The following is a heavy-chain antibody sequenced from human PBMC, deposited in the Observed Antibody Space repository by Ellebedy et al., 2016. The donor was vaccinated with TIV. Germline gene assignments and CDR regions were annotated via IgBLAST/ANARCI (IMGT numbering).Heavy chain of an antibody. V-gene: IGHV4-4*07. J-gene: IGHJ6*03. Sequence: SETLSLTXTVSGGSASRYFWSWIRQPAGKGLEWIGRIFTSGSFNYNPSLMSRVTMSVVPSKNQISLRLNSVTAADTAVYYCARVHCSITTCDYYYMDVWGKGTTVTVSS. CDR2: IFTSGSF. D-gene: IGHD1-1*01. CDR1: GGSASRYF. CDR3: ARVHCSITTCDYYYMDV.